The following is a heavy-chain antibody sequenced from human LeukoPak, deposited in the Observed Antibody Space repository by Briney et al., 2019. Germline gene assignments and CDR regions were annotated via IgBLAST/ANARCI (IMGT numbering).Heavy chain of an antibody. Sequence: GESLKISCKGSGYSFTSYWIGWVRQMPGKGLEWMGIIYPGDSDTRYSPSFQGQVTISADKSISTAYLQWSSLKASDTAMYYCARQGIAAPDRSPYYYYYYMDVWGKGTTVTVSS. CDR1: GYSFTSYW. D-gene: IGHD6-13*01. V-gene: IGHV5-51*01. J-gene: IGHJ6*03. CDR2: IYPGDSDT. CDR3: ARQGIAAPDRSPYYYYYYMDV.